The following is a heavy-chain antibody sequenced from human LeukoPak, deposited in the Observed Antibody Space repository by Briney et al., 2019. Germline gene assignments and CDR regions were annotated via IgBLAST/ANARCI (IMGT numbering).Heavy chain of an antibody. V-gene: IGHV4-59*08. CDR2: IYYNGNT. CDR3: ARHGTQWLRYPNFDY. J-gene: IGHJ4*02. D-gene: IGHD6-19*01. Sequence: PSETLSLTCTASGGSISSYYWSWIRQPPGEGLEWIGSIYYNGNTDYNPSLKSRVTISVDTSNNQFSLKLSSVTAADTAVYYCARHGTQWLRYPNFDYWGQGTLVTVSS. CDR1: GGSISSYY.